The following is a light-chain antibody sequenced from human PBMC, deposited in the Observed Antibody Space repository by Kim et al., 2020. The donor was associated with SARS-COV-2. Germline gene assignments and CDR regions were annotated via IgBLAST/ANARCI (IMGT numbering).Light chain of an antibody. CDR3: QSYDSSLSGVV. J-gene: IGLJ2*01. CDR1: RSNIGAGYD. CDR2: GNS. Sequence: QSVLTQPPSVSGAPGQRVTMSCTGSRSNIGAGYDVHWYQQLPGTAPKLLVYGNSNRPSGVPDRFSGSKSGTSASLAITGLQAEDEADYYCQSYDSSLSGVVFGGGTQLTVL. V-gene: IGLV1-40*01.